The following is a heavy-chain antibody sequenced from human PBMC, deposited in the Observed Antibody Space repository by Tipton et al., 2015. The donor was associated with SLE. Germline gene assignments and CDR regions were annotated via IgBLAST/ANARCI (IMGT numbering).Heavy chain of an antibody. J-gene: IGHJ4*02. Sequence: TLSLTCTVSGGSISNYYWSWIRQPPGKGLEWIGYIYYSGSTYYNPSLKSRVTISVDTSKNQFSLKLSSVTAADTAVYYCARVAGESYFDYWGQGTLVTVSS. CDR2: IYYSGST. CDR3: ARVAGESYFDY. V-gene: IGHV4-59*06. D-gene: IGHD7-27*01. CDR1: GGSISNYY.